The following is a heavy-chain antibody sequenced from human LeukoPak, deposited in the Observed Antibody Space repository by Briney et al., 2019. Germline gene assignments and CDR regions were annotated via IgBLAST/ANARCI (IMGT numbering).Heavy chain of an antibody. CDR1: GYSFTSYW. D-gene: IGHD2-2*01. V-gene: IGHV5-51*01. J-gene: IGHJ6*03. CDR2: IYPGDSDT. Sequence: GGSLKISCKGSGYSFTSYWIGWVRQMPGEGLEWMGIIYPGDSDTRYSPSFQGQVTISADKSISTAYLQWSSLKASDTAMYYCGSSTSANYYYYMDVWGKGTTVTVSS. CDR3: GSSTSANYYYYMDV.